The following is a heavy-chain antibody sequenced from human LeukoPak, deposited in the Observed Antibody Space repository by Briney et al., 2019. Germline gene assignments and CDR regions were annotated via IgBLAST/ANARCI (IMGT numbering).Heavy chain of an antibody. J-gene: IGHJ6*03. CDR3: ARQGRATVVMYMDD. Sequence: PSETLSLTCGVSGGSISSSSDNWGWIRQPPGKGLGWIGSIYYTGITYYNPSVMSRVTMSVDTSKNQFSLRLSSVTAADTAMYYCARQGRATVVMYMDDWGKGTTVTVSS. CDR2: IYYTGIT. CDR1: GGSISSSSDN. D-gene: IGHD4-23*01. V-gene: IGHV4-39*01.